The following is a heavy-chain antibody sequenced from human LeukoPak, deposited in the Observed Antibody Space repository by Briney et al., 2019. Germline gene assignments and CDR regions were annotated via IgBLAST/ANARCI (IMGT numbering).Heavy chain of an antibody. CDR1: GFTFSSYG. CDR2: ISYDGSNK. D-gene: IGHD6-19*01. V-gene: IGHV3-30*18. Sequence: GRSLRLSCAASGFTFSSYGMHWARQAPGKGLEWVAVISYDGSNKYYADSVKGRFTISRDNSKNTLYLQMNSLRAEATAVYYCAKDRIAVADAFDIWGQGTMVTVSS. CDR3: AKDRIAVADAFDI. J-gene: IGHJ3*02.